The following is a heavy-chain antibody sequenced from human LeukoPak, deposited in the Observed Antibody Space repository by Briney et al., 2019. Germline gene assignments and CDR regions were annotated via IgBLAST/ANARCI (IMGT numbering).Heavy chain of an antibody. CDR3: AREDGNGYDDY. CDR2: IKQDGSDK. D-gene: IGHD3-22*01. V-gene: IGHV3-7*03. J-gene: IGHJ4*02. Sequence: GGSLRLSCAASGFTFSSYWMSWVRQSPGKGLEWVASIKQDGSDKYYVDSVRGRFTISRDNAKGSLYLQMNSLRAEDTAMYYCAREDGNGYDDYWGQGTLVTVSS. CDR1: GFTFSSYW.